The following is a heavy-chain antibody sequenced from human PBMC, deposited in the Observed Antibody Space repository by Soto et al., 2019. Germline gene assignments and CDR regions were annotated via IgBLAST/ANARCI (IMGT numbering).Heavy chain of an antibody. CDR3: ARVFFLSLVSPVRGYRGYVYFDY. V-gene: IGHV1-46*03. Sequence: ASVKVSFKASGYTFTSYYMHWVRQAPGQGLEWMGIINPSGGATTCAQNFRGRVTMTRDTSTSTVYMELSSLRSEDTAVYYCARVFFLSLVSPVRGYRGYVYFDYWGQGTLVTVSS. J-gene: IGHJ4*02. CDR1: GYTFTSYY. CDR2: INPSGGAT. D-gene: IGHD5-12*01.